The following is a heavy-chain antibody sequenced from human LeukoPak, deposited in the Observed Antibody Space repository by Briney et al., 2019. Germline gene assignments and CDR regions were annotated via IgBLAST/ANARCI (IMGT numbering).Heavy chain of an antibody. D-gene: IGHD3-10*01. J-gene: IGHJ4*02. CDR2: IGTAGDT. V-gene: IGHV3-13*04. Sequence: GGSLRLSCAASGFTFSSYDMHWVRQATGKGLEWVSAIGTAGDTYYPGSVKGRFTISRENAKNSLYLQMNSLRAGDTAVYYCAIVSPNYGSGSYDYWGQGTLVTVSS. CDR1: GFTFSSYD. CDR3: AIVSPNYGSGSYDY.